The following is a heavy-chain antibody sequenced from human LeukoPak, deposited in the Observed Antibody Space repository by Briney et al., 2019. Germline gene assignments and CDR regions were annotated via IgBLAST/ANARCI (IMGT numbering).Heavy chain of an antibody. CDR2: INQDGSEK. D-gene: IGHD3-10*01. CDR3: AREGSGRTAYNDGLDV. J-gene: IGHJ3*01. Sequence: GGSLRLSCAASGFTLNNYWMGWVRQAPGRGLEWVANINQDGSEKYYVDSVKGRFTISRDNSKNTLYLQLNSLRAEDTAVYYCAREGSGRTAYNDGLDVWGQGTMVTVSS. V-gene: IGHV3-7*03. CDR1: GFTLNNYW.